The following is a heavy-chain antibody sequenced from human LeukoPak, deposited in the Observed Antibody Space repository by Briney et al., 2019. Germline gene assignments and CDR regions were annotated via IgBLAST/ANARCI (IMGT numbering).Heavy chain of an antibody. D-gene: IGHD4-11*01. CDR1: GFTFSSYS. J-gene: IGHJ6*02. Sequence: SGGSLRLSCAASGFTFSSYSMNWVRQAPGKGLEWVSSISSSSSYTNYADSVKGRFTISRDNAKNSLYLQMNSLRAEDTAVYYCARAPHYSNYGPYYYGMDVWGQGTTVTVSS. CDR3: ARAPHYSNYGPYYYGMDV. V-gene: IGHV3-21*01. CDR2: ISSSSSYT.